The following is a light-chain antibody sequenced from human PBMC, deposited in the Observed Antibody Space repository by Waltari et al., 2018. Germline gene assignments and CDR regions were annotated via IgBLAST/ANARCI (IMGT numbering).Light chain of an antibody. J-gene: IGKJ1*01. CDR3: QQRSNWPGT. CDR1: QSVRNY. CDR2: AAS. V-gene: IGKV3-11*01. Sequence: DIVLPHSTATLSLSPVERATLSGRASQSVRNYLAWYQQRPGQAPRLLIYAASNRATGIPARFSGSGSETDFTLTISSLEPEDFAVYYCQQRSNWPGTFGQGTKVEIK.